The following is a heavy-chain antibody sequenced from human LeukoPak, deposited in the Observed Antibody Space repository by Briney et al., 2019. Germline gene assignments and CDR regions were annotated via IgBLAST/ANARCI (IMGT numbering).Heavy chain of an antibody. Sequence: SESLSFTRTVSVGSISSYHWNGIRQPAGRGLERIGRIYTSESTNYNPSLNSRVSMSLDTSKNQFSLRLSSVTAADTAVYYCARSSVADSYYYYYYMDVWGKGTTVTVSS. CDR3: ARSSVADSYYYYYYMDV. D-gene: IGHD6-19*01. J-gene: IGHJ6*03. CDR2: IYTSEST. V-gene: IGHV4-4*07. CDR1: VGSISSYH.